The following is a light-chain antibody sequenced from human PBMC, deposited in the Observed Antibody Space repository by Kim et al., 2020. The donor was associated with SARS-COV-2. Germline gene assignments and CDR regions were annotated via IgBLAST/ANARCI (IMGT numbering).Light chain of an antibody. CDR1: SSNIGNNS. Sequence: GQKVTISCSGSSSNIGNNSVSWYQQLPGTAPKLRIYDNDRRPSGIPDRFSASKSDSSATLGISGLQTGDEANYYCGTWDTILNAGVFGGGTQLTVL. CDR2: DND. V-gene: IGLV1-51*01. CDR3: GTWDTILNAGV. J-gene: IGLJ3*02.